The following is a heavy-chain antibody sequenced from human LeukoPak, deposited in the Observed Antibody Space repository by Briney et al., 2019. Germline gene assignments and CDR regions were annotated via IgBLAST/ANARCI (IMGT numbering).Heavy chain of an antibody. CDR1: GGSFSGYY. CDR3: NYDILTGTLTMDV. V-gene: IGHV4-34*01. Sequence: SETLSLTCAVYGGSFSGYYWSWIRQPPGKGLEWIAEINHSGSTNYNPSLKSRVTISVDTSKNQFSLKLSSVTAADTAVYYCNYDILTGTLTMDVWGQGTTVTVSS. D-gene: IGHD3-9*01. CDR2: INHSGST. J-gene: IGHJ6*02.